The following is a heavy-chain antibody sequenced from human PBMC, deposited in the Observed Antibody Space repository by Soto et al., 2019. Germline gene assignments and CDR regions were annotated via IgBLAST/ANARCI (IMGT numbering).Heavy chain of an antibody. CDR1: GGAISSSSYY. Sequence: QLQLRESGPGLVKPSETLSLTCTVSGGAISSSSYYWGWIRQPPGKGLEWIGSIYYSGSTYYNPSLKSRVTISVDTSKNQFSLKLSSVTAADTAVYYCASQAGFYYYYGMDVWGQGTTVTVSS. CDR2: IYYSGST. V-gene: IGHV4-39*01. D-gene: IGHD6-19*01. CDR3: ASQAGFYYYYGMDV. J-gene: IGHJ6*02.